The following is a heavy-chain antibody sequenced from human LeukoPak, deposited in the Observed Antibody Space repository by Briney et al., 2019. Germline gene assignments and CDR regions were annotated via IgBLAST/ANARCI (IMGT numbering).Heavy chain of an antibody. V-gene: IGHV3-30*03. CDR3: ARGMGYYDSSGYYWFSGGHDY. CDR2: ISNDGSYK. J-gene: IGHJ4*02. D-gene: IGHD3-22*01. Sequence: GGSLRLSCAASGFSFRTSGMHWVRQAPGKGLEWVAVISNDGSYKFYEDSVKGRFTISRDNSKNTLYLQMNSLRAEDTAVYYCARGMGYYDSSGYYWFSGGHDYWGQGTLVTVSS. CDR1: GFSFRTSG.